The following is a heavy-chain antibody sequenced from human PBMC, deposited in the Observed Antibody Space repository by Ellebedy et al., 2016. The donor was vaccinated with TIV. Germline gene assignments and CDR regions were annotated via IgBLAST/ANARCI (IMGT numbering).Heavy chain of an antibody. Sequence: PGGSLRLSCAASGFTFSSYGMHRVRQAPGKGLEWVSSISSSSSYIYYADSVKGRFPISRDNAKNSLYLQMNSLRAEDTAVYYCARDYPELTTVNQYYFDYWGQGTLVTVSS. J-gene: IGHJ4*02. CDR1: GFTFSSYG. D-gene: IGHD4-17*01. V-gene: IGHV3-21*01. CDR2: ISSSSSYI. CDR3: ARDYPELTTVNQYYFDY.